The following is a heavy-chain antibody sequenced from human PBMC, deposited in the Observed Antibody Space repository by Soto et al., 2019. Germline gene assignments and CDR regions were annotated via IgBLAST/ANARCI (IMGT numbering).Heavy chain of an antibody. D-gene: IGHD6-13*01. CDR3: ANSWEGYTKKEVRSYYYYGMDV. CDR2: ISGSGGST. J-gene: IGHJ6*02. CDR1: GFTFSSYA. V-gene: IGHV3-23*01. Sequence: GGSLRLSCAASGFTFSSYAMSWARQAPGKGLEWVSAISGSGGSTYYADSVKGRFTISRDNSKNTLYLQMNSLRAEDTAVYYCANSWEGYTKKEVRSYYYYGMDVWGQGTTVTVSS.